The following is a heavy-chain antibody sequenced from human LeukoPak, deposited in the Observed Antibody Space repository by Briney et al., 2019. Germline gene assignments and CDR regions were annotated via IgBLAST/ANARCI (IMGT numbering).Heavy chain of an antibody. CDR3: AKWGDYDVLTSYYVSDF. CDR1: GFIFSNYA. J-gene: IGHJ4*02. Sequence: GASLRLSCAASGFIFSNYAMYWVRQAPGQGLEWVSAISGRSDNTYYADSVKGRFTLSRDSSKNTLYLQMNSLRADDTAVYYCAKWGDYDVLTSYYVSDFWGQGTLVTVSS. V-gene: IGHV3-23*01. CDR2: ISGRSDNT. D-gene: IGHD3-9*01.